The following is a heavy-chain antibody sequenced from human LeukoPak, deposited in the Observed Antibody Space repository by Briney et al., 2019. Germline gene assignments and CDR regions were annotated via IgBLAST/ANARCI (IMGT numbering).Heavy chain of an antibody. CDR1: GYTFTNYW. Sequence: GESLKISCKSSGYTFTNYWIAWVRQLPGKGLEWMGIIYPGDSDTRYSPSFQGQVTISADKSISTAYLQWSSLKASDTAVYYCARQGYSGSYYVNYFDYWGQGTLVTVSS. CDR3: ARQGYSGSYYVNYFDY. CDR2: IYPGDSDT. J-gene: IGHJ4*02. D-gene: IGHD1-26*01. V-gene: IGHV5-51*01.